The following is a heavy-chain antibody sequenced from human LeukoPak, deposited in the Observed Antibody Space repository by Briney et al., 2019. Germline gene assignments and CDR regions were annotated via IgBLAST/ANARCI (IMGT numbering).Heavy chain of an antibody. D-gene: IGHD3-3*01. CDR2: IWYDGSNK. CDR1: GFTFSSYG. Sequence: PGGSLRLSCAASGFTFSSYGMHWVRQAPGKGLEWVAVIWYDGSNKYYADSVKGRFTISRDNSKNTLYLQMNSLRADDTAVYYCAREGQYYDFWSGYYNPLGMDVWGQGTTVTVSS. J-gene: IGHJ6*02. CDR3: AREGQYYDFWSGYYNPLGMDV. V-gene: IGHV3-33*01.